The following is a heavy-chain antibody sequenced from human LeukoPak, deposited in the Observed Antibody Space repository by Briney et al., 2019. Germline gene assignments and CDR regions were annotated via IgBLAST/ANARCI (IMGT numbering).Heavy chain of an antibody. CDR2: ITSAGGYT. CDR1: GFTFSDYS. V-gene: IGHV3-21*06. CDR3: ATSGGFALPHSITGNWYMVV. J-gene: IGHJ6*03. D-gene: IGHD2/OR15-2a*01. Sequence: PGGSLRLSGGASGFTFSDYSMNWVRQAAGQGLTWVASITSAGGYTYYADSVQGRFTISRDNAQNSLFLQMNSLSAEDTAVYFCATSGGFALPHSITGNWYMVVWGRGTTVTVSS.